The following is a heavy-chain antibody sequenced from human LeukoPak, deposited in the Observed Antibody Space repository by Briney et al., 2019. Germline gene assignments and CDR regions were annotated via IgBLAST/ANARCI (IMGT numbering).Heavy chain of an antibody. J-gene: IGHJ4*02. Sequence: SETLSLTCTVSGGSISSYYWSWIRQPPGKGLEWIGYIYYSGSTNYNPSLKSRVTISVDTSKNQFSLKLSSVTAADTAVYYCARSRGYSSGWYDFDYWGQGTLVTVSS. CDR1: GGSISSYY. CDR3: ARSRGYSSGWYDFDY. D-gene: IGHD6-19*01. CDR2: IYYSGST. V-gene: IGHV4-59*12.